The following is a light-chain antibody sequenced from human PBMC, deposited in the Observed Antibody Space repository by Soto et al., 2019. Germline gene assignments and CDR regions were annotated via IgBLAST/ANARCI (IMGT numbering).Light chain of an antibody. CDR2: GAS. CDR3: QQYGSSPYT. V-gene: IGKV3-20*01. J-gene: IGKJ2*01. CDR1: QSVSSSY. Sequence: EIVLTQSPSTLSLSPGERATLSCRASQSVSSSYLGWYQQKPGQAPRLLIYGASSRATGIPDRFSGSGSGTDFTLTISSLESEDFAVYYCQQYGSSPYTFGLGTKLEIK.